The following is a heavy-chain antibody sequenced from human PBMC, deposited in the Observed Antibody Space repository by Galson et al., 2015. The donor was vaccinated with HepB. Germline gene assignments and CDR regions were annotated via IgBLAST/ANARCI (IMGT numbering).Heavy chain of an antibody. V-gene: IGHV3-64*01. CDR3: ARVKVEATLVDY. J-gene: IGHJ4*02. CDR1: GFTFSTYA. Sequence: SLRLSCAASGFTFSTYAMHWVRQAPGKGLEYISGISSNGGSTYYANSVKGRFTISRDNSKNTLYLQMGSLRAEDMALYYCARVKVEATLVDYWGQGTLVTVSS. D-gene: IGHD1-26*01. CDR2: ISSNGGST.